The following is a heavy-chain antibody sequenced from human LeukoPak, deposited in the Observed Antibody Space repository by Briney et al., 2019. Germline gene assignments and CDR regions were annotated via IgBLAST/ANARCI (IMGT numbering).Heavy chain of an antibody. Sequence: GGSLRLSCAASGFTFSSYSMNWVRQAPGKGLEWVSYISSSSSTIYYADSVKGRFTISRDNAKNSLYLQMDSLRAEDTAVYYCASWGTSGWYHYWGQGTLVTVSS. D-gene: IGHD6-19*01. CDR1: GFTFSSYS. V-gene: IGHV3-48*01. CDR2: ISSSSSTI. CDR3: ASWGTSGWYHY. J-gene: IGHJ4*02.